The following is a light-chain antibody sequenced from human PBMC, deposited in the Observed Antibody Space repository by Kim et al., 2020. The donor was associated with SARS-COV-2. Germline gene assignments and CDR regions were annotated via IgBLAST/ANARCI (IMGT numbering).Light chain of an antibody. V-gene: IGLV3-21*04. CDR1: NIGSKS. CDR2: YDS. J-gene: IGLJ3*02. CDR3: QVWDSSSDHPWV. Sequence: SYELTQPPSVSVAPGKTARITCGGNNIGSKSVHWYQQKPGQAPVLVIYYDSDRPSGIPERFSGSNSGNTATLTISRVEAGAEADYYCQVWDSSSDHPWVF.